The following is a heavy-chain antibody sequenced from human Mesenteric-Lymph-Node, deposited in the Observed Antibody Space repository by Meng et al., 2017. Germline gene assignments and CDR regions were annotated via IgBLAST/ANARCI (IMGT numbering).Heavy chain of an antibody. D-gene: IGHD6-13*01. CDR1: RFIVSDHY. J-gene: IGHJ4*02. CDR3: AKSSIAAAIDY. Sequence: GGSLRLSCAALRFIVSDHYIDWVRQAPGKGLEWVGRSGNTANSYTTEYAASVKGRFTISKDDSKTLLNLEKNSLRTEDTAGYYCAKSSIAAAIDYWGQGTLVTVSS. CDR2: SGNTANSYTT. V-gene: IGHV3-72*01.